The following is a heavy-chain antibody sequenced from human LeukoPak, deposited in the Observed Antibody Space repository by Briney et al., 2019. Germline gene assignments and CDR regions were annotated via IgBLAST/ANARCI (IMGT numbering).Heavy chain of an antibody. J-gene: IGHJ6*02. CDR1: GGSISSGGYY. V-gene: IGHV4-31*03. Sequence: SETLSLTCTVSGGSISSGGYYWSWIRQHPGKGLEWIGYIYYSGSTYYNPSLKSRVTISVDTSKNQFSLKLSSVTAADTAVYYCARADHYDSYDYYYGMDVWGQGTTVTVSS. CDR3: ARADHYDSYDYYYGMDV. CDR2: IYYSGST. D-gene: IGHD3-22*01.